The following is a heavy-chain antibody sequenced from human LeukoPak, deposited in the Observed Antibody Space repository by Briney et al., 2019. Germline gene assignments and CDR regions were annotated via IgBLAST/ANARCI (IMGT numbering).Heavy chain of an antibody. D-gene: IGHD5-12*01. CDR2: IIPIFGTA. CDR3: ARGPLRSPKYYYYYYYMDV. CDR1: GGTFSSYA. J-gene: IGHJ6*03. Sequence: SVKVSCKASGGTFSSYAISWVRQAPGQGLEWMGGIIPIFGTANYAQKFQGRVTITTDESTSTAYMELSSLRSEDTAVYYCARGPLRSPKYYYYYYYMDVWGKRTTVTVSS. V-gene: IGHV1-69*05.